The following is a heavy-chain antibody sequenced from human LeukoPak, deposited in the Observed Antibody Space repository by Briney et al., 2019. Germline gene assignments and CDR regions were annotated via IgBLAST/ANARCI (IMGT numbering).Heavy chain of an antibody. CDR3: ARESRIQLWIEVDPPFDY. Sequence: GGSLRLSCAASGFTFSSYWMSWVRQAPGKGLEWVANIKQDGSEKYHVDSVKGRFTISRDNAKNSLYLQMNSLRAEDTAVYYCARESRIQLWIEVDPPFDYWGQGTLVTVSS. V-gene: IGHV3-7*03. J-gene: IGHJ4*02. CDR2: IKQDGSEK. D-gene: IGHD5-18*01. CDR1: GFTFSSYW.